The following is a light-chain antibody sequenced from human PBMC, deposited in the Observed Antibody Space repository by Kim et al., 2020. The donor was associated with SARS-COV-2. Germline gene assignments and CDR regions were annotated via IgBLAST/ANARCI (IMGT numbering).Light chain of an antibody. V-gene: IGKV3-20*01. CDR3: QQDGTSPLT. CDR2: GAS. Sequence: GGAAPTCRGSRSVCSSNYCAGYQKKPGTAPMLLIDGASRRATGIPGRCSGGGAGTDSTPTSSRLEPEDFAFYYCQQDGTSPLTFGGGTKVDIK. CDR1: RSVCSSNY. J-gene: IGKJ4*01.